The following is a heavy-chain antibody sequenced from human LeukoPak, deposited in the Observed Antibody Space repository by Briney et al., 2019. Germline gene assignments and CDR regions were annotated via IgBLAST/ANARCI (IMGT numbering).Heavy chain of an antibody. CDR3: ARGDYGDYAPGAFDI. Sequence: GGSLRLSCAASGFTLDAFGMSWVRQVPGKGLEWVSGIEWNGGRREYADSVKGRFTISRDNAKNSHYLQMKNLRAEDTALYYCARGDYGDYAPGAFDIWGQGTMVTVSS. J-gene: IGHJ3*02. CDR2: IEWNGGRR. V-gene: IGHV3-20*04. D-gene: IGHD4-17*01. CDR1: GFTLDAFG.